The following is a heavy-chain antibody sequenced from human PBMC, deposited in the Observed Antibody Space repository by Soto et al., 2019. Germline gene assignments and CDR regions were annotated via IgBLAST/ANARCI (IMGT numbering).Heavy chain of an antibody. D-gene: IGHD4-17*01. CDR1: GYTFTNYG. CDR3: ARTTVTASYYDMGV. CDR2: ISTYNGNT. V-gene: IGHV1-18*01. Sequence: QVQLVQSGAEVKQPGASVKVSCKASGYTFTNYGFTWVRQAPGQGLEWLGWISTYNGNTKYAQKVQGRLTMTTDTSTSTANMELTSLRSDDTALYYCARTTVTASYYDMGVWGKGSTVTVSS. J-gene: IGHJ6*03.